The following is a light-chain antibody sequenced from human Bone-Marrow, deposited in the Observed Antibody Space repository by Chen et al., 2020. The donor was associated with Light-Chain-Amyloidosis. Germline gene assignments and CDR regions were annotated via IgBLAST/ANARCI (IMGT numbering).Light chain of an antibody. CDR1: QSVNTY. Sequence: EIVLTQSPATLSLSPGEGATLPCRASQSVNTYLAWYQQKPGQAPRLLIYDASNRDTGIPARFSGSGSGTDFTLTISSLEPEDVAVYYCQQRRDWPPITFGQGTRLQIK. CDR2: DAS. CDR3: QQRRDWPPIT. V-gene: IGKV3-11*01. J-gene: IGKJ5*01.